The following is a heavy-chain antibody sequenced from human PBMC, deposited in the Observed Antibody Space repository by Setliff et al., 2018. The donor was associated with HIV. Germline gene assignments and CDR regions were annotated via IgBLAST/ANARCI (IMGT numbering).Heavy chain of an antibody. V-gene: IGHV4-39*02. CDR2: VYYSGIT. D-gene: IGHD2-15*01. CDR3: ARDSGQSFPTAFDI. CDR1: GGSIIDSRYF. Sequence: LTCTVSGGSIIDSRYFWGWIRQPPGKGLEWIGSVYYSGITYYSSSLKSRVTVSVDTSRIQFSLKLTSVTAADTAVYYCARDSGQSFPTAFDIWGQGTMVTVSS. J-gene: IGHJ3*02.